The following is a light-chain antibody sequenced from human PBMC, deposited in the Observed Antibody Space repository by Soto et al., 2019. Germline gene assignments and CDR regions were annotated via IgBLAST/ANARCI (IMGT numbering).Light chain of an antibody. J-gene: IGLJ1*01. CDR2: GNN. CDR3: QAYDSSLTGYYV. V-gene: IGLV1-40*01. Sequence: QSVLTQPPSVSGAPGQRVTISCTGSSSNIGAGYDVHWYQQLPGTAPKYLIYGNNNRPSGVPDRFSGSKSGTSASLAITGLQAEDEADYYCQAYDSSLTGYYVFGTGTKVTVL. CDR1: SSNIGAGYD.